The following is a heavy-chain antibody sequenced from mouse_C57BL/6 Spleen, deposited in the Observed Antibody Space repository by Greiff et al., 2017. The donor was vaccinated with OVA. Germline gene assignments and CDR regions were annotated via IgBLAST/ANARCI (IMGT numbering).Heavy chain of an antibody. CDR1: GYTFTSYW. Sequence: VQLQQPGAELVMPGASVKLSCKASGYTFTSYWMHWVKQRPGQGLEWIGEIDPSDSYTNYNQKFKGKSTLTVDKSSSTAYMQLSSLTSEDSAVYYCARGGNYEWYFDVWGTGTTVTVSS. CDR3: ARGGNYEWYFDV. V-gene: IGHV1-69*01. J-gene: IGHJ1*03. CDR2: IDPSDSYT. D-gene: IGHD2-1*01.